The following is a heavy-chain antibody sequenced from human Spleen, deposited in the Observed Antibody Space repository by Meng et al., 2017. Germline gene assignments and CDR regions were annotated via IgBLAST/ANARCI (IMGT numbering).Heavy chain of an antibody. CDR2: IYYSGST. D-gene: IGHD3-22*01. J-gene: IGHJ4*02. Sequence: GRLQEAGPGLVRPSETLSLTCTVSGGSVSSGSYYWSWIRQPPGKGLEWIGYIYYSGSTNYNPSLKSRVTISVDTSKNQFSLKLSSVTAADTAVYYCARDDSSGYYSYWGQGTLVTVSS. CDR3: ARDDSSGYYSY. CDR1: GGSVSSGSYY. V-gene: IGHV4-61*01.